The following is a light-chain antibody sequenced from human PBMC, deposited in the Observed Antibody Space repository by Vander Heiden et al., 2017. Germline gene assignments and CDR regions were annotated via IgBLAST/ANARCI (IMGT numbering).Light chain of an antibody. CDR2: GNN. CDR1: RSDIGAPYD. J-gene: IGLJ1*01. CDR3: QSDDSSLSGSYV. Sequence: QSVLTQPPSVSGAPGQRVTISCSGSRSDIGAPYDVHWYQQLPGTAPKLLIYGNNNRPSGVPDRFSGSKSGTSASLAITGLQTEDEADYYCQSDDSSLSGSYVFGTGTKVTVL. V-gene: IGLV1-40*01.